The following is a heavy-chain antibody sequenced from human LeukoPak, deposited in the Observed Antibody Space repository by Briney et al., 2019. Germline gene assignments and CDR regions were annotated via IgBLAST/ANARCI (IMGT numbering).Heavy chain of an antibody. CDR2: ICYSGST. J-gene: IGHJ4*02. D-gene: IGHD2-2*01. CDR3: ARLVGRLDY. V-gene: IGHV4-59*01. Sequence: SQTLSLTCTVSGGSISSYYWSWIRQPPGKGLEWIGYICYSGSTNYNPSLKSRVTISVDTSKNQFSLKLSSVTAADTAVYYCARLVGRLDYWGQGTLVTVSS. CDR1: GGSISSYY.